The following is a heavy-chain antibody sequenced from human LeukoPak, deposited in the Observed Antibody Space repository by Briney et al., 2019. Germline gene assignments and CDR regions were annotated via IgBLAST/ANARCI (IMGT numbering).Heavy chain of an antibody. D-gene: IGHD1-26*01. V-gene: IGHV3-21*01. CDR1: GFTFSSYS. Sequence: GGSLRLSCAASGFTFSSYSMNWVRQAPGEGLEWVSSISSSSSYIYYADSVKGRFTISRDNAKNSLYLQMNSLRAEDTAVYYCARDTPLGAMTTFDYWGQGTLVTVSS. J-gene: IGHJ4*02. CDR2: ISSSSSYI. CDR3: ARDTPLGAMTTFDY.